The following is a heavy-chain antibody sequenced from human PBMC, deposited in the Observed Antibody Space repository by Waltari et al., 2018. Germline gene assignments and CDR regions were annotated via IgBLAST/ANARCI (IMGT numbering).Heavy chain of an antibody. CDR2: IFDSVTT. Sequence: QVQLQESGPGLVKPSEPLSLTCVVSGYSVNTGYYWCWIRRPPGKGLEWIGIIFDSVTTSYNPSLWSRVSISLDTSKSQFSLKLSSVTAADTAVYYCARGNSSGWSPYYYFDFWGQGTLVTVSS. CDR3: ARGNSSGWSPYYYFDF. D-gene: IGHD6-19*01. V-gene: IGHV4-38-2*01. CDR1: GYSVNTGYY. J-gene: IGHJ4*02.